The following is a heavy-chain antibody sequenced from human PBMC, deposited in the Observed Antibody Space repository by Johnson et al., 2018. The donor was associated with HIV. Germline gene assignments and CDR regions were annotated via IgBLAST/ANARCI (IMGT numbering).Heavy chain of an antibody. J-gene: IGHJ3*01. CDR1: GFTVSSNY. CDR2: ISYDGSNK. CDR3: AKIITGTTYDALDL. Sequence: QVQLVESGGGLIQPGGSLRLSCAASGFTVSSNYMSWVRQAPGKGLEWVAVISYDGSNKYYADSVKGRFTISRDNSKNTLYLQMNSLRTEDTGMYYCAKIITGTTYDALDLWGQGTMVTVSS. D-gene: IGHD1-20*01. V-gene: IGHV3-30-3*01.